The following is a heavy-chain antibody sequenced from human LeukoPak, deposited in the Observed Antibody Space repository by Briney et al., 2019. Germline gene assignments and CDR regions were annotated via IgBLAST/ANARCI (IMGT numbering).Heavy chain of an antibody. CDR1: GGSISSSNW. CDR2: IYHSGST. Sequence: PSGTLSLTCAVSGGSISSSNWWSWVRQPPGKGLEWIGEIYHSGSTNYNPSLKSRVTISVDKSKNQFSLKLSSVTAADTAVYYCARGGGLGTRLYYYYGMDVWGQGTTVTVSS. V-gene: IGHV4-4*02. CDR3: ARGGGLGTRLYYYYGMDV. D-gene: IGHD7-27*01. J-gene: IGHJ6*02.